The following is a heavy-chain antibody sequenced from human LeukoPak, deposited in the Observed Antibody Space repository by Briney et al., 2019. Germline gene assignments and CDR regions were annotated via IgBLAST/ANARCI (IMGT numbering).Heavy chain of an antibody. J-gene: IGHJ4*02. CDR3: ARGAYSYDYYFDC. Sequence: NPSETLSLTCTVSGGSISSGGYSWSWLRQHPGKGLEWIGYIYYSGSTYYNPSLKSRVTISVDTSKNQFSLKLSSVTAAATAVYYCARGAYSYDYYFDCWGQGTLVTVSS. D-gene: IGHD5-18*01. V-gene: IGHV4-31*03. CDR1: GGSISSGGYS. CDR2: IYYSGST.